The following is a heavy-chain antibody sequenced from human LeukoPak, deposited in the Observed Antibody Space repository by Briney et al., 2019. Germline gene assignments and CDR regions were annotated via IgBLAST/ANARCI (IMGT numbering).Heavy chain of an antibody. CDR2: IWYDGNNK. CDR1: GFTFSSYG. Sequence: GGSLRLSCAASGFTFSSYGMHWVRQAPGKGLEWVAVIWYDGNNKYYADSVKGRFTISRDNSKNTLYLQMNSLRAEDTAVYYCATARGPDPGYSSGWGDFDYWGQGTLVTVSS. CDR3: ATARGPDPGYSSGWGDFDY. J-gene: IGHJ4*02. D-gene: IGHD6-19*01. V-gene: IGHV3-33*01.